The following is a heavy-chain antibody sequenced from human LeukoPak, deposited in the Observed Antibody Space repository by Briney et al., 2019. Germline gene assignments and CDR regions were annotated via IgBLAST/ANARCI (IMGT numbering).Heavy chain of an antibody. V-gene: IGHV4-39*01. CDR2: IYYSGST. CDR1: GGSISSSSYY. Sequence: SETLSLTCTVSGGSISSSSYYWGWIRQPPGKGLEWIGSIYYSGSTYYNPSLKSRVTISVDTSKNQFSLKLSSVTAADTAVYYCARQPFDDFWSGYYLTYYFDYWGQGTLVTVSS. CDR3: ARQPFDDFWSGYYLTYYFDY. J-gene: IGHJ4*02. D-gene: IGHD3-3*01.